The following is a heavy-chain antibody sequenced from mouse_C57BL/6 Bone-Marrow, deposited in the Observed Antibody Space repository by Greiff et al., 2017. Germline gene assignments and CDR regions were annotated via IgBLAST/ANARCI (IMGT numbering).Heavy chain of an antibody. CDR1: GFTFTDYY. D-gene: IGHD2-4*01. CDR2: IRNKANGYTT. V-gene: IGHV7-3*01. J-gene: IGHJ2*01. Sequence: EVMLVESGGGLVQPGGSLSLSCAASGFTFTDYYMSWVRQPPGKALEWLGFIRNKANGYTTEYSASVKGRFTISRDNSQSILYLQMNALRAEDSATYYCARPSTMITFDYWGQGTTLTVSS. CDR3: ARPSTMITFDY.